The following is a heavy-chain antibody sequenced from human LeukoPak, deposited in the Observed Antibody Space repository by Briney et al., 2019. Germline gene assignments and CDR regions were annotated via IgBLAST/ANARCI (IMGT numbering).Heavy chain of an antibody. D-gene: IGHD7-27*01. V-gene: IGHV4-38-2*02. CDR1: GYSMSSGYY. CDR3: ARGLGI. J-gene: IGHJ3*02. Sequence: ETLSLTCTVSGYSMSSGYYWGWIRQPPGKGLEWIGSIYHSGSTYYNPSLKSRVTISVDTSKNQFSLKLSSVTAADTAVYYCARGLGIWGQGTMVTVSS. CDR2: IYHSGST.